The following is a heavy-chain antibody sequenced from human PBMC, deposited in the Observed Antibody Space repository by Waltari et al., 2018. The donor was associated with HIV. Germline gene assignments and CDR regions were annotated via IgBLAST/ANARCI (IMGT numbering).Heavy chain of an antibody. CDR3: ARVRRRGGYFDY. Sequence: QVQLVQSGAEVKKPGASVKVSCKAPAYTLTGHYMHWVRQAPGQGLEWMGWINPNSGGTNYAQKFQGRVTMTRDTSISTAYMELSRLRSDDTAVYYCARVRRRGGYFDYWGQGTLVTVSS. CDR2: INPNSGGT. J-gene: IGHJ4*02. V-gene: IGHV1-2*02. D-gene: IGHD2-15*01. CDR1: AYTLTGHY.